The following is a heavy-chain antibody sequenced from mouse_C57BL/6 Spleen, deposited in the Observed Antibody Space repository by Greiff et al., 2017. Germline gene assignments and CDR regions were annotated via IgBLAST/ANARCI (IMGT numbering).Heavy chain of an antibody. V-gene: IGHV1-63*01. D-gene: IGHD3-3*01. CDR1: GYTFTNYW. J-gene: IGHJ1*03. CDR2: IYPGGGYT. CDR3: ARRGGHWYFDV. Sequence: QVQLQQSGAELVRPGTSVKMSCKASGYTFTNYWIGWAKQRPGHGLEWIGDIYPGGGYTNYNEKFKGKATLTADKSSSTAYMQFSRLTSEDSAIYYCARRGGHWYFDVWGTGTTVTVSS.